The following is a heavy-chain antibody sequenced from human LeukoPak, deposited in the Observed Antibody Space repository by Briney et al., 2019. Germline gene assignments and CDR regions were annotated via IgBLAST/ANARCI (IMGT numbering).Heavy chain of an antibody. CDR3: TTYSSIGY. D-gene: IGHD6-19*01. J-gene: IGHJ4*02. CDR2: IKSKTDGGTT. V-gene: IGHV3-15*01. Sequence: PGGSLRLSRAASGFTLSNAWMSSVRQAPGKGLEWVGRIKSKTDGGTTDYTARVKGRFTISRDDTKNTLYLQMNSLKTEDTAVYYCTTYSSIGYWGQGTLVTVSS. CDR1: GFTLSNAW.